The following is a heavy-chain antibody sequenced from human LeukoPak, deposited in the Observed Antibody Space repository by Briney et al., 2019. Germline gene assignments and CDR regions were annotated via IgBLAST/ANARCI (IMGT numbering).Heavy chain of an antibody. CDR3: ARGYCSGGSCYPTPFDY. V-gene: IGHV4-61*02. CDR1: GGSISSGSYY. J-gene: IGHJ4*02. CDR2: IYTSGST. Sequence: SETLSLTCTVSGGSISSGSYYWSWIRQPAGKGLEWIGRIYTSGSTNYNPSLKSRVTISVAKSKNQFSLKLSSVTAADTAVYYCARGYCSGGSCYPTPFDYWGQGTLVTVSS. D-gene: IGHD2-15*01.